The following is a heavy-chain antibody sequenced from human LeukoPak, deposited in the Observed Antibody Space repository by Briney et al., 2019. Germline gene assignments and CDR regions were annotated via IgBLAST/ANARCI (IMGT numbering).Heavy chain of an antibody. CDR1: GDSMHSYY. V-gene: IGHV4-4*07. D-gene: IGHD1-26*01. CDR3: AREKSGILTRAYYYIDV. CDR2: AYSGVNA. Sequence: PSETLSLTCTVSGDSMHSYYWSWIRQSPEKGLEWIGRAYSGVNAYYNPSLQSRVTISVDKSNNQFSLDLASVTAADTALYYCAREKSGILTRAYYYIDVWGRGITVTVSS. J-gene: IGHJ6*03.